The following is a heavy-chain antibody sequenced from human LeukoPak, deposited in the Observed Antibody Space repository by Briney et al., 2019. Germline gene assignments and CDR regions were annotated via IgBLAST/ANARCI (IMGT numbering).Heavy chain of an antibody. CDR2: VNLQGST. V-gene: IGHV4-4*02. CDR3: AREGGPYRPLDY. Sequence: PSETLSLTCGVSGGSITNTNYWTWVRQPPGKGLEWIGEVNLQGSTNYNPSLMGRVAISVDTSEDHISLQLTSVTAADTAVYYCAREGGPYRPLDYSGQGTLVTVSS. J-gene: IGHJ4*02. CDR1: GGSITNTNY.